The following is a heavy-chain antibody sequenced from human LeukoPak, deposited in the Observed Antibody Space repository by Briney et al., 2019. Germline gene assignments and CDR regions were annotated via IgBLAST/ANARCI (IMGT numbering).Heavy chain of an antibody. CDR2: ISGSGGST. CDR1: GFTFSDYA. J-gene: IGHJ4*02. D-gene: IGHD5-18*01. Sequence: GGSLRLSCAVSGFTFSDYAMSWVREAPGKGLEWVSAISGSGGSTYYADSVKGRFTISRDNSKNPLYLQMNSLRAEDTAVYYCAKEMVGSYGGKFDYWGQGTLVTVSS. V-gene: IGHV3-23*01. CDR3: AKEMVGSYGGKFDY.